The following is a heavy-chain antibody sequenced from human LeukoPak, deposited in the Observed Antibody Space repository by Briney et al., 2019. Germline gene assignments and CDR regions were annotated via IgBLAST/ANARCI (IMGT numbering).Heavy chain of an antibody. Sequence: PSETLSLTCAVYGGSFSGYYWSWIRQPPGRGLDWIGEINHSASTNYNPSLMSRVTISLDTSKNQFSLRLSSMTAADTAVYYCARGLADTAMDYWGQGILVTVTS. CDR2: INHSAST. D-gene: IGHD5-18*01. CDR3: ARGLADTAMDY. V-gene: IGHV4-34*01. CDR1: GGSFSGYY. J-gene: IGHJ4*02.